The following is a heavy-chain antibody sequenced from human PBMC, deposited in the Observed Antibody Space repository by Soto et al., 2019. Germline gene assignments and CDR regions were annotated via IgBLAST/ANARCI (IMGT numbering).Heavy chain of an antibody. V-gene: IGHV5-10-1*01. J-gene: IGHJ4*02. Sequence: GESLKISCQGSGYSFTSYWISWVRQMPGKGLEWMGRIDPSDSYTNYSPSFQGHVTISADKSISTAYLQWSSLKASDTAMYYCARRVVRLGELSYFDYWGQGTLVTVSS. CDR3: ARRVVRLGELSYFDY. CDR2: IDPSDSYT. CDR1: GYSFTSYW. D-gene: IGHD3-16*02.